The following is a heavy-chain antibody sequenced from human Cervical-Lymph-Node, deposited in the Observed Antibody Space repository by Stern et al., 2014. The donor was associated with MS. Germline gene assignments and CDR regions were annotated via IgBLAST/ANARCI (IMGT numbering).Heavy chain of an antibody. D-gene: IGHD5-18*01. Sequence: VQLVESGTEVKKPGASVKVSCKASGDTFGTYGVNWVRQAPGQRLEWLGWISGYKGNTNYAKRLQGRVTLTTDTSTTTAYMELRSLRSDDTAVYYCAIMGTNGIDVWGQGTTVTVSS. CDR1: GDTFGTYG. J-gene: IGHJ6*02. CDR2: ISGYKGNT. V-gene: IGHV1-18*01. CDR3: AIMGTNGIDV.